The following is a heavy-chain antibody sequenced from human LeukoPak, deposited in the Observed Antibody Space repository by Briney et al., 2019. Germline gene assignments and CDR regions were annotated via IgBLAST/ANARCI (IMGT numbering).Heavy chain of an antibody. V-gene: IGHV3-72*01. D-gene: IGHD3-10*01. J-gene: IGHJ4*02. Sequence: GGSLRLSCAASGFTFSDHYMDWVRQAPGKGLEWVGRSRNKENGYSTEHAASVKGRFTISRDTSKNTLYLQMNTLRAEDTAVYYCAKGEEYYGSATNYFDNWGQGTLVTVSS. CDR2: SRNKENGYST. CDR1: GFTFSDHY. CDR3: AKGEEYYGSATNYFDN.